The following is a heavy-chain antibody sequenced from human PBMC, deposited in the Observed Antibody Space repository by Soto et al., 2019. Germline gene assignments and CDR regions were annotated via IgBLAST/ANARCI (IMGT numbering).Heavy chain of an antibody. V-gene: IGHV3-30*18. CDR2: ISYDGSNK. J-gene: IGHJ6*02. Sequence: PGGSLRLSCAASGFTFSSYGMHWVRQAPGKGLKWVAVISYDGSNKYYADSVKGRFTISRDNSKNTLYLQMNSLRAEDTAVYYCAKGQWGYYYYYGMDVWGQGTTVTVSS. CDR3: AKGQWGYYYYYGMDV. CDR1: GFTFSSYG. D-gene: IGHD1-26*01.